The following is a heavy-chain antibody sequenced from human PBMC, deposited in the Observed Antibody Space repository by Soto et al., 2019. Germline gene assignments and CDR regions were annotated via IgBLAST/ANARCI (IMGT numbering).Heavy chain of an antibody. J-gene: IGHJ6*02. D-gene: IGHD4-17*01. CDR2: IYWDDDK. CDR1: GFSLSTSGVA. V-gene: IGHV2-5*02. CDR3: AHHDYGPPRYYYYYYGMDV. Sequence: QITLKESGPTLVQPTQTLTLTCTFSGFSLSTSGVAVGWIRQPPGKALEWLALIYWDDDKRYSPSLKSRLTNPQDPPKHHVGLTMTNMDPVDTATYFSAHHDYGPPRYYYYYYGMDVWGQGTTVTVSS.